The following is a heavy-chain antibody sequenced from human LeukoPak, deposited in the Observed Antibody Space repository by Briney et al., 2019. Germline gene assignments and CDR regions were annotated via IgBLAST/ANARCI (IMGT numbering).Heavy chain of an antibody. CDR1: GGSISSGSYY. V-gene: IGHV4-61*02. CDR2: IYTSEST. J-gene: IGHJ5*02. D-gene: IGHD6-13*01. Sequence: SETLSLTCTVSGGSISSGSYYWSWIRQPAGKGLEWIGRIYTSESTNYNPSLKSRVTISVDTSKNQFSLKLSSVTAADTAVYYCARGGSWVAAAGTVTWFDPWGQGTLVTVSS. CDR3: ARGGSWVAAAGTVTWFDP.